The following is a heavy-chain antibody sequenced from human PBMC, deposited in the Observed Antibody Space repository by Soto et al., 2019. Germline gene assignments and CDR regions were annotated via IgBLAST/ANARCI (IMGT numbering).Heavy chain of an antibody. D-gene: IGHD2-15*01. CDR1: GLHFNSYT. V-gene: IGHV3-21*01. Sequence: PWGSLSLSCAASGLHFNSYTINRVRQAPGKRLEWLSSISSSGYIFSTDSVRGRFTISRDNAKNSVYLQINGLRAEDTAVYFCARDCSGGSWCPWMEGWGQGTTVTVS. CDR2: ISSSGYI. CDR3: ARDCSGGSWCPWMEG. J-gene: IGHJ6*02.